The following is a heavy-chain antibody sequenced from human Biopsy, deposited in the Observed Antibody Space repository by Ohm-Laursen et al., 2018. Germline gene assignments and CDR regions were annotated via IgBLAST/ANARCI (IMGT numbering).Heavy chain of an antibody. D-gene: IGHD7-27*01. V-gene: IGHV4-59*07. Sequence: SDTLSLTCIVSGGSINNFYWNWIRQSPGKGPEWIGFIYYTGHTNYNPSLKSRATISVDTSKNQFSLKVISVTAADTAVYYCARLTGDPSYWGQGILVTVSS. J-gene: IGHJ4*02. CDR1: GGSINNFY. CDR2: IYYTGHT. CDR3: ARLTGDPSY.